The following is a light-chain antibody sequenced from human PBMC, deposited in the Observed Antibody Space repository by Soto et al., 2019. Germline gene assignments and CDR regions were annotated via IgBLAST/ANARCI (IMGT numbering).Light chain of an antibody. CDR2: GAS. V-gene: IGKV3-20*01. CDR3: QQYGSSPYT. Sequence: EIGLTQSPCTLSLSPGERATLSCRASQSVSSSYLAWYQQKPGQAPRLLIYGASNRATGIPDRFSGSGSGTDFTLTISRLEPEDFQLYYCQQYGSSPYTFRPGTKVDIK. J-gene: IGKJ3*01. CDR1: QSVSSSY.